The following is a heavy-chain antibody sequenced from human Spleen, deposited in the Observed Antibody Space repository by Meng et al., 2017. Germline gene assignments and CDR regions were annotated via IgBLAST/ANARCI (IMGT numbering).Heavy chain of an antibody. CDR3: ARGIYYDSSGFHY. CDR2: ISSSSSYI. D-gene: IGHD3-22*01. CDR1: GFTFSSYS. J-gene: IGHJ4*02. Sequence: GGSLRLSCAASGFTFSSYSMNWVRQAPGKGLEWVSSISSSSSYIYYADSVRGRFTISRDNAKNSLYLQMNSLRAEDTAVYYCARGIYYDSSGFHYWGQGTLVTVSS. V-gene: IGHV3-21*01.